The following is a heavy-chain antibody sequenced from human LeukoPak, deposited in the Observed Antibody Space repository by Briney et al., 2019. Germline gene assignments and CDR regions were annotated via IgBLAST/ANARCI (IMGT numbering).Heavy chain of an antibody. CDR1: GYTFTGYY. CDR3: ARDNREVRGGDCFDV. Sequence: ASVKVSCKASGYTFTGYYMHWVRQAPGQGLEWMGWINPNSGGTNYAQKFQGRVTMTRDTSITTAYMELSRLRSDDTAVYYCARDNREVRGGDCFDVWGKGTTVTVSS. D-gene: IGHD2-21*02. V-gene: IGHV1-2*02. CDR2: INPNSGGT. J-gene: IGHJ6*04.